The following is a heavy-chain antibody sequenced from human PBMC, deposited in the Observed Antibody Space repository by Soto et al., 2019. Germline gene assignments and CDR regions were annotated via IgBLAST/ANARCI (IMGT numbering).Heavy chain of an antibody. Sequence: QVQLQESGPGLVKPSQTLSLTCTVSGGSISSGGYYWSWIRQHPGKGLEWIGYIYNSGSTYYNPALNRRVTQSACTSKNQFYLKLSSVTGADKAVYCYARHPASWGQGTLVTVSS. CDR1: GGSISSGGYY. CDR3: ARHPAS. J-gene: IGHJ5*02. V-gene: IGHV4-31*03. CDR2: IYNSGST.